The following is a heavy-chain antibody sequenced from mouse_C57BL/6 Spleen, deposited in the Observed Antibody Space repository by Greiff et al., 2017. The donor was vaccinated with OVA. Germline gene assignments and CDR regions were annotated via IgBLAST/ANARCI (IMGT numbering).Heavy chain of an antibody. D-gene: IGHD1-1*02. J-gene: IGHJ3*01. CDR2: IDPSDSET. CDR1: GYTFTSYW. CDR3: ARQESYGPAWFAY. V-gene: IGHV1-52*01. Sequence: QVQLKQPGAELVRPGSSVKLSCKASGYTFTSYWMHWVKQRPIQGLEWIGNIDPSDSETHYNQKFKDKATLTVDKSSSTAYMQLSSLTSEDSAVYYCARQESYGPAWFAYWGQGTLVTVSA.